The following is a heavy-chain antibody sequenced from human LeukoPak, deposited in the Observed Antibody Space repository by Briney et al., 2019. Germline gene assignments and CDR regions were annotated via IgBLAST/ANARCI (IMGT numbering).Heavy chain of an antibody. J-gene: IGHJ4*02. CDR1: GYTFTGYC. D-gene: IGHD3-16*01. Sequence: GASVKVSCKASGYTFTGYCVHWVRQAPGQGLEWMGWISPNSGGTNYAQKFQGRVTMTRDTSISTAYMELSSLRSDDTALYYCARGGDTYDDYGYWGQGTLVTVSS. V-gene: IGHV1-2*02. CDR3: ARGGDTYDDYGY. CDR2: ISPNSGGT.